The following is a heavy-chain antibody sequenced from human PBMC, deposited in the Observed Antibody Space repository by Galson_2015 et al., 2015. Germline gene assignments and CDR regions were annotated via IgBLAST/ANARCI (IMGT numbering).Heavy chain of an antibody. CDR3: ARDGWELERAFDI. J-gene: IGHJ3*02. CDR2: ISYDGSNK. D-gene: IGHD1-26*01. V-gene: IGHV3-30-3*01. Sequence: SLRLSCAASGFTFSSYAMHWVRQAPGKGLEWVAVISYDGSNKYYAGSVKGRFTISRDNSKNTLYLQMNSLRAEDTAVYYCARDGWELERAFDIWGQGTMVTVSS. CDR1: GFTFSSYA.